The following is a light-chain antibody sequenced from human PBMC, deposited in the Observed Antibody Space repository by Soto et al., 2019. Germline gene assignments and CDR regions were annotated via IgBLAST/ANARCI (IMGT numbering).Light chain of an antibody. CDR3: HQSNSAPLT. J-gene: IGKJ5*01. Sequence: DLQMTQSPSCLAASVGDSFTITCRASQNINKYLNWYQQKPGKAPKXXIFTASNLQGGVPSRFSGSGSGTDFTLTINNLQPEDFATYYCHQSNSAPLTFGQGTRLEIK. CDR1: QNINKY. V-gene: IGKV1-39*01. CDR2: TAS.